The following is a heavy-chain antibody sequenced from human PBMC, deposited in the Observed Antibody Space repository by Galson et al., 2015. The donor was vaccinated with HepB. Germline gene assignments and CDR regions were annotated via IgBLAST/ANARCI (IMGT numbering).Heavy chain of an antibody. CDR2: INTSNKSP. Sequence: SVKVSCKASGYMFFTYPIIRVRQAPGQGLEWLGWINTSNKSPTYAHGFTGRFVFSLDMSVSTAYLQINSLQPYDSAVYYCARVPNIFSGRGPVDHWGQGTLVTVSS. CDR1: GYMFFTYP. D-gene: IGHD3-9*01. J-gene: IGHJ4*02. CDR3: ARVPNIFSGRGPVDH. V-gene: IGHV7-4-1*02.